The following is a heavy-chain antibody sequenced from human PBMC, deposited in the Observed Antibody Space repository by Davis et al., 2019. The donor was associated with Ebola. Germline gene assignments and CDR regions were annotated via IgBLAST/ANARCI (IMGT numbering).Heavy chain of an antibody. CDR2: IFHSGNT. Sequence: MPSETLSLTCTVSGGSISSDDYYWIWLRRPPGKGLEWIGYIFHSGNTYYNPSLKGRLSISIDTSKNQFSLKMTSVTAADTAVYYCAREVVLLGATSVYYHGLDVWGTGTTVSVSS. V-gene: IGHV4-30-4*01. J-gene: IGHJ6*04. CDR1: GGSISSDDYY. CDR3: AREVVLLGATSVYYHGLDV. D-gene: IGHD1-26*01.